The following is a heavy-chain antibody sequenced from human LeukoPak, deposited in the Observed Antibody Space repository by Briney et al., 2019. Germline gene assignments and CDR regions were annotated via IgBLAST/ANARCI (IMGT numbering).Heavy chain of an antibody. CDR1: GGSISSYY. D-gene: IGHD1-1*01. J-gene: IGHJ6*03. V-gene: IGHV4-59*01. CDR2: IYYSGST. Sequence: PSETLSLTCTVSGGSISSYYWSWIRQPPGKGLEWIGYIYYSGSTNYNPSLKSRVTISVDTSKNQFSLKLSSVTAADTAVYYCARQTAGRVGYHYYYYMDVWGKGTTVTVSS. CDR3: ARQTAGRVGYHYYYYMDV.